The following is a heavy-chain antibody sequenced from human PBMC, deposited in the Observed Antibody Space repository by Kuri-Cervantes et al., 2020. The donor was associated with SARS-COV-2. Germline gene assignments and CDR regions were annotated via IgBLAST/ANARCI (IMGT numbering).Heavy chain of an antibody. D-gene: IGHD3-9*01. CDR1: GDIFTDAW. J-gene: IGHJ4*02. CDR2: MKGKVDGGTT. Sequence: GESLKISCAASGDIFTDAWMSWVRQAPGQGLEWVGRMKGKVDGGTTDFAAHTEGRFHISKDDSSNTVYLQMNSLTTEDTAVYFCTAKHYFENIRNSPTYWGQGALVTVSS. V-gene: IGHV3-15*01. CDR3: TAKHYFENIRNSPTY.